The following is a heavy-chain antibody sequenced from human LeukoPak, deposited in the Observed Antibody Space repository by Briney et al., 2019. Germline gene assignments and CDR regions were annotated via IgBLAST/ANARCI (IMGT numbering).Heavy chain of an antibody. D-gene: IGHD2-15*01. J-gene: IGHJ6*03. CDR3: ARGCSGGSCYSDYYYYYMDV. CDR1: GGSISTSNYY. CDR2: IFYSGST. V-gene: IGHV4-39*02. Sequence: SETLSLTCTVSGGSISTSNYYWGWIRQPPGKGLEWIGNIFYSGSTYYSPSLRSRVTISLDTSRNQFSLKLSSVTAADTAVYYCARGCSGGSCYSDYYYYYMDVWGKGTTVTIS.